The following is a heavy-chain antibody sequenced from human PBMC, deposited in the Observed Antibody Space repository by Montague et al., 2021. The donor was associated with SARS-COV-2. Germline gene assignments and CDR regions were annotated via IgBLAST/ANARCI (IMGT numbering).Heavy chain of an antibody. J-gene: IGHJ4*02. CDR3: ARDVVAPPGTFDY. D-gene: IGHD6-13*01. V-gene: IGHV4-30-2*04. Sequence: RVTMSVDTSKKQFSLRLSPVTAADTAVYYCARDVVAPPGTFDYWGQGTLVTVSS.